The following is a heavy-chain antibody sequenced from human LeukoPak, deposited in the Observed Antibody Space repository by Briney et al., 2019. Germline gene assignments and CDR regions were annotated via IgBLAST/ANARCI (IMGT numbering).Heavy chain of an antibody. D-gene: IGHD6-13*01. Sequence: GGSLRLSCAASGFTFSSYAMSWVRQAPGKGLEWVSAISGSGGSTYYADSVKGRFTISRDNSKNTLYLQMNSLRAEDTAVYYCAKDPEQQLIYNWFDPWGQGTLVTVSS. V-gene: IGHV3-23*01. CDR1: GFTFSSYA. J-gene: IGHJ5*02. CDR3: AKDPEQQLIYNWFDP. CDR2: ISGSGGST.